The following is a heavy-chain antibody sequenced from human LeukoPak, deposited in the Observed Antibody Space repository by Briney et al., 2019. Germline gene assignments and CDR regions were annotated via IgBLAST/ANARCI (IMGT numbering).Heavy chain of an antibody. V-gene: IGHV3-64*01. CDR1: GFTFSSYA. CDR2: ISSNGGST. CDR3: ARELQYAYDY. D-gene: IGHD5-24*01. J-gene: IGHJ4*02. Sequence: GGSLRLSCAASGFTFSSYAMHWVRQAPGKGLEYVSAISSNGGSTYYANSVKGRFTISRDNSKNTLYLQMNSLRAEDTAVYYCARELQYAYDYWGQGTLVTVSS.